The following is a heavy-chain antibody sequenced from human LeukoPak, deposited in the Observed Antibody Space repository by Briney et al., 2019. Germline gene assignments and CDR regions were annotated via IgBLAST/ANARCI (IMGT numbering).Heavy chain of an antibody. J-gene: IGHJ6*02. CDR3: ARGGYSSGGRAQYYYYGMDV. CDR2: INTNTGNP. Sequence: ASVKVSCKASGYTFTSYAMNWVRQAPGQGLEWMGWINTNTGNPTYAQGFTGRFVFSLDTSVSTAYLQISSLKAEDTAVYYCARGGYSSGGRAQYYYYGMDVWGQGTTVTVSS. CDR1: GYTFTSYA. D-gene: IGHD6-19*01. V-gene: IGHV7-4-1*02.